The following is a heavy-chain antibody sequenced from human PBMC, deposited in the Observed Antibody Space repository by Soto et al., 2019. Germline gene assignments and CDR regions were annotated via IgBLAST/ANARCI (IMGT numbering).Heavy chain of an antibody. CDR3: ARGVTYTYGYDYFDS. V-gene: IGHV3-23*01. J-gene: IGHJ4*02. CDR2: LGFSGSAT. Sequence: EVHLLESGGVVAQPGGSLRLSCAASGFRFTDFAMAWVRQAPGKGLEWVATLGFSGSATYYADSVKGRFDISRDPSKGALFLQMDNLRAEDTAVYYCARGVTYTYGYDYFDSWGQGTQVTVSA. D-gene: IGHD5-18*01. CDR1: GFRFTDFA.